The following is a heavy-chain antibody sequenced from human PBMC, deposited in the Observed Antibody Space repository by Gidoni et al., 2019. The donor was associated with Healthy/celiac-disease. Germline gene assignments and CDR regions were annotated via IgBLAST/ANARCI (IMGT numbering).Heavy chain of an antibody. CDR2: ST. V-gene: IGHV4-39*01. D-gene: IGHD6-19*01. J-gene: IGHJ4*02. CDR3: ARHSSIAVAGTVDY. Sequence: STYYNPSLKSRVTISVDTSKNQFSLKLSSVTAADTAVYYCARHSSIAVAGTVDYWGQGTLVTVSS.